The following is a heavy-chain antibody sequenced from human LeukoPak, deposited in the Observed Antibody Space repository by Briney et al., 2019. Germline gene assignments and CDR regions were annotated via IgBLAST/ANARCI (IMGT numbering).Heavy chain of an antibody. D-gene: IGHD1-26*01. V-gene: IGHV4-28*03. J-gene: IGHJ5*02. Sequence: PSDTLSLTCAVSDYSINSNNWWVWIRQPPGKGLEWIGYIYYSGSTNYNSSLKSRVTISVDTSKNQFSLKLSSVTAADTAVYYCARAPTTGWFDPWGQGTLVTVSS. CDR2: IYYSGST. CDR1: DYSINSNNW. CDR3: ARAPTTGWFDP.